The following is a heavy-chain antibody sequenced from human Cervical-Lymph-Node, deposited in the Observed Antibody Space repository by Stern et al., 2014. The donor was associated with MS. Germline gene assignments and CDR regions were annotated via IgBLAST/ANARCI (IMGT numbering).Heavy chain of an antibody. CDR2: ISSSSNYI. J-gene: IGHJ4*02. CDR3: ARGPPFDY. V-gene: IGHV3-21*01. CDR1: GFTFSSYS. Sequence: EVHLVESGGGLVKPGGSLRLSCAASGFTFSSYSMNWVRQAPGKGLEWVSSISSSSNYIYYADSVKGRFTISRDNAKNSLYLQMNSLRVEDTAVYYCARGPPFDYWGQGTLVTVSS.